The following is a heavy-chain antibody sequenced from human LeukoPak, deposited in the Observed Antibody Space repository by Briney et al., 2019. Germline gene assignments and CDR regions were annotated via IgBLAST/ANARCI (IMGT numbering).Heavy chain of an antibody. V-gene: IGHV3-73*01. J-gene: IGHJ4*02. D-gene: IGHD5-24*01. CDR3: TKLEMASRLGH. CDR1: GFTFSGSA. CDR2: IRSKANNYAT. Sequence: HPGGSLRLSCAASGFTFSGSAMHWVRQASGKGLEWVGRIRSKANNYATAYAASVKGRFTISRDDSKNTAYLQMNSLKTEDTAMYYCTKLEMASRLGHWGQGTLVTVSS.